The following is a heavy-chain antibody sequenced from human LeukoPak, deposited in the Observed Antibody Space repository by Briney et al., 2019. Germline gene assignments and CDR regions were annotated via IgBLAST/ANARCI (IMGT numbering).Heavy chain of an antibody. CDR2: IYHSGST. V-gene: IGHV4-38-2*02. CDR3: ARLGDYYDSSGYFDY. D-gene: IGHD3-22*01. J-gene: IGHJ4*03. CDR1: GYSISSGYY. Sequence: PSETLSLTCTVSGYSISSGYYWGWIRQPPGKGLEWIGSIYHSGSTYYNPSLKSRVTISVDTSKNQFSLKLSSVTAADTAVYYCARLGDYYDSSGYFDYWGQGTTVTVSS.